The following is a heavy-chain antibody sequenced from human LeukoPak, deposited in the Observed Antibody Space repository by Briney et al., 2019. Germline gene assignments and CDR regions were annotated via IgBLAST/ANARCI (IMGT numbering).Heavy chain of an antibody. J-gene: IGHJ4*02. V-gene: IGHV4-39*07. CDR1: GGSISSSRDY. Sequence: SETLSLTCIVSGGSISSSRDYWAWIRQPPGKGLEWIANIYYSGSTYYSPSLKSRVIISVDTSKNQFSLKLSSVTAADTAIYYCARGLGRRWLQGFDYWGQGTLVTVSS. CDR3: ARGLGRRWLQGFDY. D-gene: IGHD5-24*01. CDR2: IYYSGST.